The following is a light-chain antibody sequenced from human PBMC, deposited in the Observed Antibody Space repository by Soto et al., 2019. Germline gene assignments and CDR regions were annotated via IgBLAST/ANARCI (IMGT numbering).Light chain of an antibody. V-gene: IGLV2-8*01. CDR1: SSDVGGYNY. J-gene: IGLJ1*01. CDR3: SSYAGRKNYV. CDR2: EVS. Sequence: QSALTQPPSASGSPGQSVTISCTGTSSDVGGYNYVSWYQQHPGKAPKLMIYEVSKRPSGVPDRFSGSKSGNAASLTVSGLRGEDGAFFCESSYAGRKNYVCGIGTKVTVL.